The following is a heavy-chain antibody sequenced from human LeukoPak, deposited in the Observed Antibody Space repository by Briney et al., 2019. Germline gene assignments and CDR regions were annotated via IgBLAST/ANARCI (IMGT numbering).Heavy chain of an antibody. J-gene: IGHJ5*02. CDR3: ARVPAAGNSPYNWFDP. V-gene: IGHV4-59*01. D-gene: IGHD6-13*01. Sequence: PSETLSLTCAVSGGSISSYYWSRIRQPPGKGLEWIGNIYYSGSTNYNPSLKSRVTISVDTSKNQFSLKLSSVTAADTAVYYCARVPAAGNSPYNWFDPWGQGTLVTVSS. CDR2: IYYSGST. CDR1: GGSISSYY.